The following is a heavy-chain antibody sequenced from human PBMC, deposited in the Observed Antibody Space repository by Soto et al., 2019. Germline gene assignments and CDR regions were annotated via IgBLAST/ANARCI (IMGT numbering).Heavy chain of an antibody. Sequence: GGSLRLSCAASGFTLSDSYIHWVRQASGKGLEWVGRIATKARNSATAYATSVEGRFTVSRDDSRNTAYLQMNGLRAEDTAVYYCARDPLTPDYAENNWFDPWGQGTLVTVSS. D-gene: IGHD4-17*01. J-gene: IGHJ5*02. V-gene: IGHV3-73*01. CDR2: IATKARNSAT. CDR1: GFTLSDSY. CDR3: ARDPLTPDYAENNWFDP.